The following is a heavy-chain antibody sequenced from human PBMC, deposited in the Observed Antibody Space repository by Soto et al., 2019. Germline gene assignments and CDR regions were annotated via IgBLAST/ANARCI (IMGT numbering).Heavy chain of an antibody. CDR2: ISGNGDST. Sequence: GGSLRISCAASGFTFSNYAMSWVRQAPGKGLEWVSTISGNGDSTYYADSVKGQFTISRDNSKNMLFLQINSLRDDDSAVYYCAKRPASIITFDYWGQGTPVTVSS. J-gene: IGHJ4*02. CDR3: AKRPASIITFDY. D-gene: IGHD2-2*01. CDR1: GFTFSNYA. V-gene: IGHV3-23*01.